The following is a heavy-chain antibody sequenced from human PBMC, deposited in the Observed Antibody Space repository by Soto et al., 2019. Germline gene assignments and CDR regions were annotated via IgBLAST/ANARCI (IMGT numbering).Heavy chain of an antibody. J-gene: IGHJ4*02. CDR2: IGASGSST. D-gene: IGHD3-22*01. CDR3: AKVVVYVCTGYYSHLAY. CDR1: GFTFSSYA. Sequence: GGSLRLSCAASGFTFSSYALTWVRQAPGKGLEWVSVIGASGSSTFHADSVKGRFTISRDNSKNTLFLQMNSLRAEDTAVYYCAKVVVYVCTGYYSHLAYWGQGPLVPVSS. V-gene: IGHV3-23*01.